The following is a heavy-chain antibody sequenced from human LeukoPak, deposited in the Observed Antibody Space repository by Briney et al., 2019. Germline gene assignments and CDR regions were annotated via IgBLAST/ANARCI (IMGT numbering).Heavy chain of an antibody. CDR1: GGSIRSYY. CDR2: IYSTGST. J-gene: IGHJ4*02. V-gene: IGHV4-4*07. CDR3: ARQIASAGTAGFDF. D-gene: IGHD6-13*01. Sequence: SDTLSLTCTVSGGSIRSYYWSWIRQPAGKGLESIGRIYSTGSTNYNPSLKSRVTMSVDTSKNQFSLRLRSVTAADTAVYYCARQIASAGTAGFDFWGQGALVTVSS.